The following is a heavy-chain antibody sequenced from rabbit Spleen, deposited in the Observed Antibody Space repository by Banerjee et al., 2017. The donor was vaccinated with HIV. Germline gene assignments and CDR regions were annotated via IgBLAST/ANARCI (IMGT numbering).Heavy chain of an antibody. Sequence: QSLEESGGGLVKPGASLTLTCTASGFSFSSSDYMCWVRQAPGKGLEWIACIAGSNSGFTYSATWAKGRFTCSKAASPTVTLQMTSLTVADTATYFCARDTSISFSSYGMDLWGPGTRVTVS. D-gene: IGHD1-1*01. CDR1: GFSFSSSDY. CDR2: IAGSNSGFT. J-gene: IGHJ6*01. CDR3: ARDTSISFSSYGMDL. V-gene: IGHV1S40*01.